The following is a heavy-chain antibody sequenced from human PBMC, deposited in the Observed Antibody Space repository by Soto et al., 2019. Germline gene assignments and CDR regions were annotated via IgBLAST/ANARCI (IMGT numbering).Heavy chain of an antibody. CDR2: IYYSGST. J-gene: IGHJ4*02. V-gene: IGHV4-39*01. Sequence: SETLSLTCTVSGGSISSSSYYWGWIRQPPGKGLEWIGSIYYSGSTYYNPSLKSRVTISVDTSKNQFSLKLSSVTAADTAVYYCARYYYGSGSYYVGPKYNDYWGQGTLVTVS. CDR1: GGSISSSSYY. CDR3: ARYYYGSGSYYVGPKYNDY. D-gene: IGHD3-10*01.